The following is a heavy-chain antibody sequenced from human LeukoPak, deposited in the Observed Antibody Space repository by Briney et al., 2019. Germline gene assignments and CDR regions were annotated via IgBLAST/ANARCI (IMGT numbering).Heavy chain of an antibody. V-gene: IGHV5-51*03. CDR1: EYRFANYW. CDR2: IYPDDFDV. J-gene: IGHJ5*01. D-gene: IGHD6-13*01. CDR3: ARTPDLFTATWYWFDS. Sequence: GESLKISCKGSEYRFANYWIGWVRQPPGKGLEWLGIIYPDDFDVRYSPSLQGHVTISADKSVNTAYLQWSSLKASDTAMYYCARTPDLFTATWYWFDSWGQGTLVTVSS.